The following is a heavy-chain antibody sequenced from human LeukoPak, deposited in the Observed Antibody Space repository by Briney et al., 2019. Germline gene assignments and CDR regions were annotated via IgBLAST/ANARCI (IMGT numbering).Heavy chain of an antibody. CDR2: IYTSGNT. D-gene: IGHD3-9*01. Sequence: SETLSLTCTVSSGSISSYYWSWIRQPAGKGLEWIGRIYTSGNTNYNPSLKSRIIMSLDTSKNQFSLKLSSVTAADTAVYYCARDYDKGFDSWGQGALVTVSS. CDR1: SGSISSYY. V-gene: IGHV4-4*07. J-gene: IGHJ4*02. CDR3: ARDYDKGFDS.